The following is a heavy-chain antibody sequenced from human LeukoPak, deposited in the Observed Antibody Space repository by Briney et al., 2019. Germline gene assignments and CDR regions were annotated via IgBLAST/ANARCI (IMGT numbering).Heavy chain of an antibody. Sequence: SQTLSLTCTVSGGSISSSSYYWGWIRQPPGKGLEWIGSIYYSGSTYYNPSLKSRVTISVDTSKNQFSLTLSSVTAADPAVYYCARQQNGGYNYSWGQGPLVTASP. J-gene: IGHJ4*02. CDR1: GGSISSSSYY. CDR2: IYYSGST. D-gene: IGHD5-24*01. CDR3: ARQQNGGYNYS. V-gene: IGHV4-39*01.